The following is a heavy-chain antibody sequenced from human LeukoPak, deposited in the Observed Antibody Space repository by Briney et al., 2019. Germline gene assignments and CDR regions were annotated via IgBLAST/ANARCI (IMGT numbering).Heavy chain of an antibody. D-gene: IGHD6-13*01. J-gene: IGHJ4*02. CDR2: ISSSGSTI. CDR3: ATYPRDSSSTDPRYYFDY. Sequence: GGSLRLSCAASGFTFSSYEMNWVRQAPGKGLEGVSYISSSGSTIYYADSVKGRFTISRDNAKNTLYLQMHSLGAEETAVYYCATYPRDSSSTDPRYYFDYWGQGTLVTVSS. CDR1: GFTFSSYE. V-gene: IGHV3-48*03.